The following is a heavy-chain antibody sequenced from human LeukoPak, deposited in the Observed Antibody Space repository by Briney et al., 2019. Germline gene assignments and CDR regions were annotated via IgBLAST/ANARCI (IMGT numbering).Heavy chain of an antibody. CDR2: IIPIFGTA. CDR3: ARDLGDYYGSGSSPDY. J-gene: IGHJ4*02. Sequence: SVKVSCKASGGTFSSYAISWVRQAPGQGLEWMGGIIPIFGTANYAQKFQGRVTMTRDTSTSTVYMELSSLRSEDTAVYYCARDLGDYYGSGSSPDYWGQGTLVTVSS. CDR1: GGTFSSYA. V-gene: IGHV1-69*05. D-gene: IGHD3-10*01.